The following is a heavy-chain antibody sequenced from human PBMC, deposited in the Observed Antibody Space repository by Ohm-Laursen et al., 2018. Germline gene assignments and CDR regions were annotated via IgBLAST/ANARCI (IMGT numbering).Heavy chain of an antibody. V-gene: IGHV3-9*01. J-gene: IGHJ4*02. CDR2: IRWNSGSI. CDR3: TKAYGVRVEAAIASFDF. CDR1: GFTFDDYA. Sequence: SLRLSCSATGFTFDDYAMHWVRQAPGKGLEWVSGIRWNSGSIGYADSVKGRFTISRDNARNSLYLQMNSLRAEDTALYYCTKAYGVRVEAAIASFDFWGQGTLVTVSS. D-gene: IGHD2-15*01.